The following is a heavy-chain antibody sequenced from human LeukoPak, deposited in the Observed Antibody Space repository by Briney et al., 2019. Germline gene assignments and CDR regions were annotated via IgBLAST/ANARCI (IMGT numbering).Heavy chain of an antibody. V-gene: IGHV1-69*04. CDR1: GGTFSSYA. J-gene: IGHJ6*02. D-gene: IGHD2-2*01. Sequence: ASVKVSCKASGGTFSSYAISWVRQAPGQGLEWMGRIIPVFGIANYAQKFQGRVTITADKSTSTAYMELSSLRSEDTAVYYCARPSDYGGGVVPAAMVDYYYYGMDVWGQGTTVTVSS. CDR2: IIPVFGIA. CDR3: ARPSDYGGGVVPAAMVDYYYYGMDV.